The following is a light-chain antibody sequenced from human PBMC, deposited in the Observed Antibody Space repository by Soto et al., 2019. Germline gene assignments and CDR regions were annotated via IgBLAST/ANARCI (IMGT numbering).Light chain of an antibody. CDR1: QSVRGN. V-gene: IGKV3D-15*01. CDR2: GAS. CDR3: QQYIDWPRT. J-gene: IGKJ4*01. Sequence: ALSPATLSVSPGDGATLSCRASQSVRGNLAWYQQKPGQAPRLLIYGASTRASGIPTRFSGAGSGAEFTLTISSLQSEDSAVYFCQQYIDWPRTVGGGTKVDNK.